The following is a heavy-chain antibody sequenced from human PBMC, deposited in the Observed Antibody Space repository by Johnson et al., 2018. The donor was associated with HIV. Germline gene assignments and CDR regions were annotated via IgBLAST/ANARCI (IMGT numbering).Heavy chain of an antibody. CDR3: ARERYCSSTSCYFSRPPDAFDI. Sequence: QMQLVESGGGVVQPGRSLRLSCAASGFTFSSYAMHWVRQAPGKGLEWVSFIRYDGKDKYYADFVKGRFTISRHNSKKTLSLQMNSLRPEDTAVYYCARERYCSSTSCYFSRPPDAFDIWGQGTMVTVSS. CDR2: IRYDGKDK. CDR1: GFTFSSYA. J-gene: IGHJ3*02. D-gene: IGHD2-2*01. V-gene: IGHV3-30*02.